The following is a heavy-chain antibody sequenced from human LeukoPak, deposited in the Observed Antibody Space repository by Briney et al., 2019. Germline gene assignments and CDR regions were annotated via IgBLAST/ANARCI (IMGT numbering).Heavy chain of an antibody. D-gene: IGHD3-9*01. V-gene: IGHV4-30-2*01. Sequence: SETLSLTCAVSGGSISSGGYSWSWIRQPPGKGLEWIGYIYHSGSTYYNPSLKGRVTISVDRSKNQFSLKLSSVTAADTAVYYCARGPYFDWLLDAFDIWGQGTMVTVSS. CDR2: IYHSGST. CDR3: ARGPYFDWLLDAFDI. J-gene: IGHJ3*02. CDR1: GGSISSGGYS.